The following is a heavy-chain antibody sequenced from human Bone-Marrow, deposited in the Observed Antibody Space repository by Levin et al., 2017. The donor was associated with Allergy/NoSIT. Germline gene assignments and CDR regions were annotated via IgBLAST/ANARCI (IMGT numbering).Heavy chain of an antibody. Sequence: LSLTCAASGFIFNDYGMHWVRQPPGKGLECVAIISYDGSNEYYTDSVKGRFTISRDNSKNTLFLQMNSLRPEDTAVYYCAKETFAGYSSGWYFDNWGQGTLVTVSS. CDR2: ISYDGSNE. V-gene: IGHV3-30*18. J-gene: IGHJ4*02. D-gene: IGHD6-19*01. CDR3: AKETFAGYSSGWYFDN. CDR1: GFIFNDYG.